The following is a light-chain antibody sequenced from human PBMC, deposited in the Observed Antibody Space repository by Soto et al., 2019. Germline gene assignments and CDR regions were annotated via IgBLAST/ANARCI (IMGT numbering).Light chain of an antibody. Sequence: QSALTQPASVSGSPGQSITISCTGTSSDGGNYNLVSWYQQHPGKAPELVIYEGSKRPSGVSNRFSGSKSGNTASLTISGLQAEDEADYYCCSYAGSSPYVFGTGTKVTVL. V-gene: IGLV2-23*01. J-gene: IGLJ1*01. CDR1: SSDGGNYNL. CDR3: CSYAGSSPYV. CDR2: EGS.